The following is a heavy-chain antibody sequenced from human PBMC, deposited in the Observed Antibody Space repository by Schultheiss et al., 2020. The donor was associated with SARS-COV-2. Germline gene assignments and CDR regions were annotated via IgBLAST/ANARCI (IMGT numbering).Heavy chain of an antibody. CDR3: AHAHGYCSTARCYIGGHWFGP. CDR1: GGSFSGYY. J-gene: IGHJ5*02. CDR2: IYHGGST. Sequence: SETLSLTCAVYGGSFSGYYWSWIRQPPGKGLEWIGEIYHGGSTNYSPSPKSRVTMSVDKSKNQFSLNLSSVTAADTAVYYCAHAHGYCSTARCYIGGHWFGPWGQGTLVTVSS. D-gene: IGHD2-2*02. V-gene: IGHV4-34*01.